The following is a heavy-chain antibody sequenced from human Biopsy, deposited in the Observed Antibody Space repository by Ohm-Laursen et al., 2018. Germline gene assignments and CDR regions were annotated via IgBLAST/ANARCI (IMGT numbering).Heavy chain of an antibody. CDR3: ARQVDFWSGYVDY. D-gene: IGHD3-3*01. V-gene: IGHV4-39*01. Sequence: SDTLSLTCTVSGGSISDSTYHWGWIRQSPGKGLEWIGNIYYSENTDYSPSLKSRVTISVDTSNNQFSLKLRSVTAADTAVYYCARQVDFWSGYVDYWGQGTLVAVSS. CDR1: GGSISDSTYH. CDR2: IYYSENT. J-gene: IGHJ4*02.